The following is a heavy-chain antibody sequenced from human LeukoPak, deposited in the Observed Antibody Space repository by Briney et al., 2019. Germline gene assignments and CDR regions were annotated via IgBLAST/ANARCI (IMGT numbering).Heavy chain of an antibody. CDR3: ARKYYDILTGHFDY. V-gene: IGHV1-2*02. Sequence: ASMKVSCKASGYTFTGYYMHWVRQAPGQGLEWMGWINPNSGGTNYAQKFQGRVTMTRDTSISTAYMELSRLRSDDTAVYYCARKYYDILTGHFDYWGQGTLVTVSS. J-gene: IGHJ4*02. CDR2: INPNSGGT. D-gene: IGHD3-9*01. CDR1: GYTFTGYY.